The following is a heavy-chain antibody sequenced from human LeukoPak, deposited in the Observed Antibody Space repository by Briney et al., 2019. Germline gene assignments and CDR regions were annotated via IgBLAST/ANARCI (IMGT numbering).Heavy chain of an antibody. CDR3: ARERSSGSSSWFDP. J-gene: IGHJ5*02. CDR1: GGSISSSSYY. Sequence: ASETLSLTCTVSGGSISSSSYYWGWIRQPPGKGLEWIGSIYYSGSTYYNPSLKSRVTISVDTSKNQFSLKLSSVTAADTAVYYCARERSSGSSSWFDPWGQGTLVTVSS. CDR2: IYYSGST. V-gene: IGHV4-39*07. D-gene: IGHD3-22*01.